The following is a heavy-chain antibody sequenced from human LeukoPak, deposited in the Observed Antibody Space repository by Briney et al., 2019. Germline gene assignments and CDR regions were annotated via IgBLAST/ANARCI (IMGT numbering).Heavy chain of an antibody. Sequence: PSETLSLTCTVSGYSISRDYYWGWIRQPPGEGLEWIGSIYHSESTYYNPSLKSRVTISLDTSKNQFSLRLSSLTAADTAVYYCARDRLSLGAFDIWGQGTMVTVSS. D-gene: IGHD7-27*01. J-gene: IGHJ3*02. V-gene: IGHV4-38-2*02. CDR2: IYHSEST. CDR3: ARDRLSLGAFDI. CDR1: GYSISRDYY.